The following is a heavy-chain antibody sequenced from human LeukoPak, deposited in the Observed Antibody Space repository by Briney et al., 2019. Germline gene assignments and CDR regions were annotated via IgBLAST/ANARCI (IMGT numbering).Heavy chain of an antibody. D-gene: IGHD3-9*01. CDR3: ARGDYDILVY. Sequence: GASVKVSCKASGYTLTNYAMNWVRQAPGQGLEWMGWINTNTGNPTYAQGFTGRFVFSLDTSVSTAYLHISSLMAEDTAVYYCARGDYDILVYWGQGTLVTVSS. V-gene: IGHV7-4-1*02. J-gene: IGHJ4*02. CDR1: GYTLTNYA. CDR2: INTNTGNP.